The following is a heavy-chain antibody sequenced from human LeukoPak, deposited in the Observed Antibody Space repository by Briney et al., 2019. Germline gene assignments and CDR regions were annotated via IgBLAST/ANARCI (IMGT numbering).Heavy chain of an antibody. V-gene: IGHV3-30-3*01. Sequence: PGGSLRLSCAASGFTFSSYAMHWVRQAPGKGLEGVAVISYDGSNKYYADSVKGRFTISRDNSKNTLYLQMNSLRAEDTAVYYCARASGVVVPGPDYWGQGTLVTVSS. D-gene: IGHD2-2*01. CDR1: GFTFSSYA. J-gene: IGHJ4*02. CDR3: ARASGVVVPGPDY. CDR2: ISYDGSNK.